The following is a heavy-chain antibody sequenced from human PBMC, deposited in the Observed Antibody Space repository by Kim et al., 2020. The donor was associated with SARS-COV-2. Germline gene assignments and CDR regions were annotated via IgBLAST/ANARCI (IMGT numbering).Heavy chain of an antibody. V-gene: IGHV1-18*01. CDR3: ARDRYGSGSSIFGVRFDP. CDR2: ISAYNGNT. CDR1: GYTFTSYG. D-gene: IGHD3-10*01. Sequence: ASVKVSCKASGYTFTSYGISWVRQAPGQGLEWMGWISAYNGNTNYAQKLQGRVTMTTDTSTSTAYMELRSLRSDDTAVYYCARDRYGSGSSIFGVRFDPWGQGTLVTVSS. J-gene: IGHJ5*02.